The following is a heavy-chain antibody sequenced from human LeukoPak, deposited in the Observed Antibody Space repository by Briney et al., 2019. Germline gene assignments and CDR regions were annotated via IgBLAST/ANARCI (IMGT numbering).Heavy chain of an antibody. CDR3: ARAPNAMIVVVITHYFDY. CDR2: ISSSGSTI. V-gene: IGHV3-11*04. J-gene: IGHJ4*02. D-gene: IGHD3-22*01. Sequence: GGSLRLSCAASGFTFSDYYVSWIRQAPGKGLEWVSYISSSGSTIYYADSVKGRFTISRDNAKNSLYLQMNSLRAEDTAVYYCARAPNAMIVVVITHYFDYWGQGTLVTVSS. CDR1: GFTFSDYY.